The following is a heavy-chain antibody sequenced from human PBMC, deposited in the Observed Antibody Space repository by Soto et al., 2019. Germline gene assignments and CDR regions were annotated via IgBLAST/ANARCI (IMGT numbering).Heavy chain of an antibody. V-gene: IGHV3-23*01. CDR2: ISGSGGDT. CDR1: GFTFSSYA. Sequence: EVQLLESGGGLVQPGGSLRLSCAASGFTFSSYAMSWVSQAPGKGLEWVSAISGSGGDTYYADSVKGRFTISRDNSKNTVYLQMNSLRAEDTAVHYCAKLTRDSTSSWLFDYWGQGTLVTVSS. J-gene: IGHJ4*02. D-gene: IGHD6-6*01. CDR3: AKLTRDSTSSWLFDY.